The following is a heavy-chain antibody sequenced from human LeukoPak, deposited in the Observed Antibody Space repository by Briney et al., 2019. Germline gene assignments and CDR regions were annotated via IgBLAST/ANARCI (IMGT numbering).Heavy chain of an antibody. D-gene: IGHD2-15*01. Sequence: GGSLRLSCAASGFTVSSNYMSWVRQAPGKGLEWVSIIYSGGSTYYADSVKGRFTISRDNSKNTLYLQTNSLRAEDTAVYYRARDLREGYCSGGSCYFNWFDPWGQGTLVTVSS. CDR3: ARDLREGYCSGGSCYFNWFDP. CDR1: GFTVSSNY. CDR2: IYSGGST. V-gene: IGHV3-66*02. J-gene: IGHJ5*02.